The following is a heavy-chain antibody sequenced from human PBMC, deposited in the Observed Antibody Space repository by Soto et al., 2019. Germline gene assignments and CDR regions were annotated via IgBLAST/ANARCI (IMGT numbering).Heavy chain of an antibody. D-gene: IGHD3-22*01. V-gene: IGHV3-7*03. Sequence: GGSLRLSCAVSGFTFSTHWMPWVRQAPGKGLEWVDNIKPDGSEKYYGDSVKGRFSISRDNSENSLYLQMNSLGVDDTAVYYCARGDGSGCPAFWGQGTLVTVSS. CDR3: ARGDGSGCPAF. CDR2: IKPDGSEK. J-gene: IGHJ4*02. CDR1: GFTFSTHW.